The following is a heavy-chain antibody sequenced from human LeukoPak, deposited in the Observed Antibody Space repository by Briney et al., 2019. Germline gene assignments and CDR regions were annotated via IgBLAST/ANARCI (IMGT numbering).Heavy chain of an antibody. D-gene: IGHD6-6*01. Sequence: GGSLRLSCAASGFTFSSYWMHWVRQAPGEGLVWVSRINSDGSSTSYADSVKGRFTISRDNAKNTLYLQTNSLRAEDTAVYYCARGAASIAARGWFDPWGQGTLVTVSS. CDR1: GFTFSSYW. CDR2: INSDGSST. CDR3: ARGAASIAARGWFDP. J-gene: IGHJ5*02. V-gene: IGHV3-74*01.